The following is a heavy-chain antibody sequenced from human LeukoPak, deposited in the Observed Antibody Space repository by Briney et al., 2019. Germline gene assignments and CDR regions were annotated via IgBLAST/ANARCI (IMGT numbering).Heavy chain of an antibody. J-gene: IGHJ4*02. CDR1: GGSFSGYY. Sequence: SETLSLTCAVYGGSFSGYYWSWIRQPPGKGLEWIGEIKHSGSTNYNPSLKSRVTISVDTSKNQFSLKLSSVTAADTAVYYCARSDYRIFDYWGQGTLVTVSS. D-gene: IGHD4-11*01. CDR2: IKHSGST. V-gene: IGHV4-34*01. CDR3: ARSDYRIFDY.